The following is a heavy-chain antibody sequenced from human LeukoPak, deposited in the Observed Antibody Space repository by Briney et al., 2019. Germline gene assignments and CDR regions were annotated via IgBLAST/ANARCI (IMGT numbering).Heavy chain of an antibody. J-gene: IGHJ4*02. CDR1: GFTFSSYE. V-gene: IGHV3-48*03. Sequence: GGSLRLYCAASGFTFSSYEMNWVRQAPGKGLEWVSYISSSGSTIYYADSVKGRFTISRDNAKNSLYLQMNSLRAEDTAVYYCATSGSYFPFGYWGQGTLVTVSS. CDR2: ISSSGSTI. D-gene: IGHD1-26*01. CDR3: ATSGSYFPFGY.